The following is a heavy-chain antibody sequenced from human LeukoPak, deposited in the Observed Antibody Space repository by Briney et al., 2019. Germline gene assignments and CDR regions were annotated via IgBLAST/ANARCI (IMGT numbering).Heavy chain of an antibody. Sequence: GGSLRLSCAASRFTFSNYDMHWVRHAAGKGLEWVSAISTAGETYYSGSVKGRFTISRENAKNSLYLQMSSLRAGDTAVYYCARGGKNSTRFFYYYGLDVWGQGTTVTVSS. V-gene: IGHV3-13*01. D-gene: IGHD6-13*01. J-gene: IGHJ6*02. CDR1: RFTFSNYD. CDR3: ARGGKNSTRFFYYYGLDV. CDR2: ISTAGET.